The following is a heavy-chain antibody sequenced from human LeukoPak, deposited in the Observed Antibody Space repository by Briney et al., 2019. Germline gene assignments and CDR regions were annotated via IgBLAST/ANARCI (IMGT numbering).Heavy chain of an antibody. V-gene: IGHV3-15*01. CDR3: TTGVLLLFGELNYGMDV. Sequence: GGSLRLSCAASRFTISNAWMSWVRQALGKGLEWVGRIKSKTDGGTTDYAAPVKGRFTISRDDSKNTLYLQMNSLKTEDTAVYYCTTGVLLLFGELNYGMDVWGKGTTVTVSS. D-gene: IGHD3-10*01. J-gene: IGHJ6*04. CDR1: RFTISNAW. CDR2: IKSKTDGGTT.